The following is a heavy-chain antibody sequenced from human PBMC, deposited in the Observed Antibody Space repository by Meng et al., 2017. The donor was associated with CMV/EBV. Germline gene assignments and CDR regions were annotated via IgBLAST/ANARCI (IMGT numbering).Heavy chain of an antibody. CDR2: ISGSSSYI. J-gene: IGHJ3*02. D-gene: IGHD1-26*01. CDR1: GFTFSTYA. CDR3: ARREGGSYEGAFDI. Sequence: GGSLRLSCAASGFTFSTYAMSWVRQAPGKGLEWVSAISGSSSYIYYADSVKGRFTISRDNAKNSLYLQMNSLRAEDTAVYYCARREGGSYEGAFDIWGQGTMVTVSS. V-gene: IGHV3-21*01.